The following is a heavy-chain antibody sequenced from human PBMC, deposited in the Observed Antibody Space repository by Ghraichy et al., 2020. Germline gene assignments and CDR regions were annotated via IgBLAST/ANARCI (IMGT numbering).Heavy chain of an antibody. CDR3: ARVPTGSITYPSWYFDL. Sequence: GESLNISCAASGFTFSSYSMNWVRQAPGKGLEWVSSISSSSSYIYYADSVKGRFTISRDNAKNSLYLQMNSLRAEDTAVYYCARVPTGSITYPSWYFDLWGRGTLVTVSS. CDR2: ISSSSSYI. D-gene: IGHD3-10*01. V-gene: IGHV3-21*01. J-gene: IGHJ2*01. CDR1: GFTFSSYS.